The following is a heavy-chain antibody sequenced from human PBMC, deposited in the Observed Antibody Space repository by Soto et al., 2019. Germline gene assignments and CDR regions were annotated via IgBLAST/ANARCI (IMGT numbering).Heavy chain of an antibody. CDR3: ARKKLYGSGSYHQAPHPYYFDY. Sequence: SETLSLTCAVYGGSFSGYYWSWIRQPPGKGLEWIGEINHSGSTNYNPSLKSRVTISVDTSKNQFSLKLSSVTAADTAAYYCARKKLYGSGSYHQAPHPYYFDYWGQGTLVTVSS. CDR2: INHSGST. J-gene: IGHJ4*02. D-gene: IGHD3-10*01. CDR1: GGSFSGYY. V-gene: IGHV4-34*01.